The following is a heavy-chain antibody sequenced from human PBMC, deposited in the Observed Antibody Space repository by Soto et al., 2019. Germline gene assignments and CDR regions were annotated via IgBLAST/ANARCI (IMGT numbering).Heavy chain of an antibody. J-gene: IGHJ5*02. D-gene: IGHD3-3*01. V-gene: IGHV4-59*01. CDR3: ARVSPFGVAHT. CDR2: IYYSGST. CDR1: GGSISSYY. Sequence: SETLSLTCTVSGGSISSYYWSWIRQPPGKGLEWIGYIYYSGSTNYNPSLKSRVTISVDTSKNQFSLKLSSVTVADTAVYYCARVSPFGVAHTWGQGTLVTVSS.